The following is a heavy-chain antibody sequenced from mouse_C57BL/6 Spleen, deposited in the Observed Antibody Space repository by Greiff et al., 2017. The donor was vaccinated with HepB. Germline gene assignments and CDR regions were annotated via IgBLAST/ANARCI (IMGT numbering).Heavy chain of an antibody. J-gene: IGHJ3*01. D-gene: IGHD4-1*01. Sequence: EVQRVESGGGLVQPGGSLSLSCAASGFTFTDYYMSWVRQPPGKALEWLGFIRNKANGYTTEYSASVKGRFTISRDNSQSILYLQMNALRAEDSATYYCASLTGTFAYWGQGTLVTVSA. CDR1: GFTFTDYY. CDR2: IRNKANGYTT. CDR3: ASLTGTFAY. V-gene: IGHV7-3*01.